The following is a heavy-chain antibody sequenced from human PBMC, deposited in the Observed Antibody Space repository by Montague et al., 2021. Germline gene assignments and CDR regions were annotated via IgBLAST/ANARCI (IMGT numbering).Heavy chain of an antibody. CDR2: INHSGST. CDR1: GVTFRGYY. V-gene: IGHV4-34*01. J-gene: IGHJ4*02. Sequence: SETLSLTCAVYGVTFRGYYWTWIRQPPGKGLEWIGEINHSGSTDYNPSLESRVTISVDTSKNQFSLKLTSATAADTAVYFCARGHQLQAFDWPQGLGYWAQGTLVAVSS. CDR3: ARGHQLQAFDWPQGLGY. D-gene: IGHD3-9*01.